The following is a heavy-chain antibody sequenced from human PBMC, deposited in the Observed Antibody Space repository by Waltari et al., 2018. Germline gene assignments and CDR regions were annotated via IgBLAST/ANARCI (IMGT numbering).Heavy chain of an antibody. D-gene: IGHD4-4*01. CDR1: AGSISRGTYY. V-gene: IGHV4-30-4*08. CDR2: IYYSGST. Sequence: QVQLPQSLPRLVKPSHTLSLPCTVSAGSISRGTYYYSWIRQPPGKGLEWIGYIYYSGSTYYNPSLKSRVTISVDTSKNQFSLKLSSVTAADTAVYYCARVQGDYSKNWFDPWGQGTLVTVSS. CDR3: ARVQGDYSKNWFDP. J-gene: IGHJ5*02.